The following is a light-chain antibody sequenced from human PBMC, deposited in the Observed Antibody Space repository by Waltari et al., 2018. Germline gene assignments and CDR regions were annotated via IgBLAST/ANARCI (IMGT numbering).Light chain of an antibody. J-gene: IGKJ1*01. CDR1: QSVVNY. Sequence: EIVLTQSPGPLSLSPGESATLSCRASQSVVNYLAWYQQKPGQAPRLLISGASNRATGIPARFSGSGSGTDFTLTISSLEPEDFAVYYCQQRSNWPGTFGQGTKVEIK. V-gene: IGKV3-11*01. CDR3: QQRSNWPGT. CDR2: GAS.